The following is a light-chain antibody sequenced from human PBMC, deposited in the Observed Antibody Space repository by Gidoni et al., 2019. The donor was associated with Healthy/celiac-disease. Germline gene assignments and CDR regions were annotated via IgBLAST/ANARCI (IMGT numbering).Light chain of an antibody. Sequence: AIPLTQSPSSLSASVGARVTLPCRASQGISSALAWYQQKQGNAPKLLFYDASSLESGFPSRFSGSGSGTDFTLTSSSLHPEDFATYYCQQFNSYPTFGQXTRLEIK. J-gene: IGKJ5*01. V-gene: IGKV1-13*02. CDR1: QGISSA. CDR2: DAS. CDR3: QQFNSYPT.